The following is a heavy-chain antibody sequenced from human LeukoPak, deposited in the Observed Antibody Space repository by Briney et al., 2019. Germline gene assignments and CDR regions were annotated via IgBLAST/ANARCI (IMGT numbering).Heavy chain of an antibody. J-gene: IGHJ4*02. Sequence: QPGGSLRLSCAASGFTFSNYAMHWVRQAPGKGLEWVAAIRYDGSTKYDADSVKGQFTISRDNSMNTLYLQMNSLIAEDTAVYYCARDTTLGELNYWGQGTLVTVSS. CDR3: ARDTTLGELNY. V-gene: IGHV3-33*01. D-gene: IGHD3-10*01. CDR1: GFTFSNYA. CDR2: IRYDGSTK.